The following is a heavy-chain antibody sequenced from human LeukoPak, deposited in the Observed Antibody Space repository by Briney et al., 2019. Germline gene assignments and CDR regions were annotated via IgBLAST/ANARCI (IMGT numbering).Heavy chain of an antibody. Sequence: GGSLRLSCAASGFTFSSYWMHWVRQAPGKGLVWVSRINSDGSSTSYADSVKGRFTISRDNAKNTLYLQMNSLRAEDTAVYYCAGSDTTGYSPREWDYWYFDLWGCGTLVTVSS. CDR2: INSDGSST. CDR3: AGSDTTGYSPREWDYWYFDL. CDR1: GFTFSSYW. D-gene: IGHD3-9*01. V-gene: IGHV3-74*01. J-gene: IGHJ2*01.